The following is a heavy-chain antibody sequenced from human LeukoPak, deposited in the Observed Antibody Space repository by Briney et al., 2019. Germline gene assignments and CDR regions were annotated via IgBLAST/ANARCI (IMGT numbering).Heavy chain of an antibody. J-gene: IGHJ4*02. V-gene: IGHV5-51*01. D-gene: IGHD3-10*01. CDR1: GYSFTDYL. CDR2: IYPGASET. Sequence: GEFLNISSKASGYSFTDYLIGWMRQMPGKSLERMSIIYPGASETKYSSSFQGQVTIAVDKCISTAYLHWDSLRASDTAMYYCARLIYGLYHFDSWGQGTLVTVSS. CDR3: ARLIYGLYHFDS.